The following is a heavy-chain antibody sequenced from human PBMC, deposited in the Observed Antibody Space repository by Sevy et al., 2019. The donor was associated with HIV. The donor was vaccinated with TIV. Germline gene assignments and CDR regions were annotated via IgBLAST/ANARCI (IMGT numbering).Heavy chain of an antibody. CDR3: AKDLVDYYDSSGYYWVATFDY. J-gene: IGHJ4*02. V-gene: IGHV3-23*01. CDR2: ISGSGGST. D-gene: IGHD3-22*01. Sequence: GGSLRLSCAASGFTFSSYAMSWVRQAPGKGLEWVSAISGSGGSTYYAYSVKGRFTISRDNSKNTLYLQMNSLRAEDTAVYYCAKDLVDYYDSSGYYWVATFDYWGQGTLVTVSS. CDR1: GFTFSSYA.